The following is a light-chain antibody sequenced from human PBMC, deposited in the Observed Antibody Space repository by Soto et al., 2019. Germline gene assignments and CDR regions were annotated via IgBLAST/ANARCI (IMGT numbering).Light chain of an antibody. CDR2: GAS. CDR3: QQDGSSAIT. Sequence: EIVLTQSPATLSLSPGERATLSCRASQSVSSSYLAWYQQKPGQAPRLLIYGASSRAIGIPDRFSGSGSGADFTLTISRLEPEDFVVYYCQQDGSSAITFGQGTRLEIK. J-gene: IGKJ5*01. V-gene: IGKV3-20*01. CDR1: QSVSSSY.